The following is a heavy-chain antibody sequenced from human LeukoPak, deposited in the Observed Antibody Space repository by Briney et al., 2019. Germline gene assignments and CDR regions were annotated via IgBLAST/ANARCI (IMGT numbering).Heavy chain of an antibody. D-gene: IGHD3-22*01. Sequence: ASVKVSCKASRYTFTGYYMHWVRQAPGQGLEWMGWINPNSGGTKYAQKFQGRVTMTRDTSISTAYMELSRLRSDDTAVYYCARDGVGYYDSSGYYYFQHWGQGTLVTVSS. V-gene: IGHV1-2*02. CDR1: RYTFTGYY. J-gene: IGHJ1*01. CDR2: INPNSGGT. CDR3: ARDGVGYYDSSGYYYFQH.